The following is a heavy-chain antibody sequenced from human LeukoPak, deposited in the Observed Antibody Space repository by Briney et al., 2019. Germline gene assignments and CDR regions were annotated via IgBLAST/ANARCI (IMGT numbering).Heavy chain of an antibody. D-gene: IGHD3-16*01. CDR2: IGGRGGST. J-gene: IGHJ5*02. Sequence: GGSLRLSCAASGFTFSDFGMNWVRQAPGKGPEWVSAIGGRGGSTYYADSLGGRFTISRDNSKDMLYLQMNSLKVEDTATYYCGKEGGAWGQGTKVTVSS. CDR3: GKEGGA. CDR1: GFTFSDFG. V-gene: IGHV3-23*01.